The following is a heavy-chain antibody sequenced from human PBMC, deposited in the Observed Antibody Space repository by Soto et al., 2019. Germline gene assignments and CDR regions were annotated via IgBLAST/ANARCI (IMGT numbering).Heavy chain of an antibody. CDR1: GFTFSSYS. V-gene: IGHV3-21*01. J-gene: IGHJ4*02. CDR3: ARGGGGYGGYYFDY. D-gene: IGHD5-12*01. CDR2: IISSSSYI. Sequence: GGSLRLSCAASGFTFSSYSMNWVRQAPGKGLEWVSSIISSSSYIYYADSVKGRFTISRDNAKNSLYLQMNSLRAEDTAVYYCARGGGGYGGYYFDYWGQGTLVTVSS.